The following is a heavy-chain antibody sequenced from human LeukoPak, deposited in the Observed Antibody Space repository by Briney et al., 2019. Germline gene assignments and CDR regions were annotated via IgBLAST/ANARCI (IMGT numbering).Heavy chain of an antibody. CDR1: GGSISSYY. D-gene: IGHD6-19*01. V-gene: IGHV4-59*01. CDR2: IYYSGST. J-gene: IGHJ4*02. Sequence: SETLSLTCTVSGGSISSYYWSWIRQPPGKGLEWIGYIYYSGSTNYNPSLKSRVTISVKTSKNQFSLKLSSVTAADTAVYYCAKAGYSSGWYFDYWGQGTLVTVSS. CDR3: AKAGYSSGWYFDY.